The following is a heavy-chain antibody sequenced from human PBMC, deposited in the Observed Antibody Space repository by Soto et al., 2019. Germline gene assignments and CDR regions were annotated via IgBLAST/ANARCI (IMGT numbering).Heavy chain of an antibody. Sequence: SETLSLTCTVSGRTFSINADFWYLAWIRQPPGKGLEWIGSIDNGGNTYYNPPLKSRVIISADTSKNQFSLRLSSVTAADTAVYFCARSVAVPGAHIDYWGQGTQVTV. CDR3: ARSVAVPGAHIDY. CDR1: GRTFSINADF. CDR2: IDNGGNT. J-gene: IGHJ4*02. V-gene: IGHV4-39*07. D-gene: IGHD6-19*01.